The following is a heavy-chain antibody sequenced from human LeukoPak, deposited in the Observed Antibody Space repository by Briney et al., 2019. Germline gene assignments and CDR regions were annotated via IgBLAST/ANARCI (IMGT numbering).Heavy chain of an antibody. J-gene: IGHJ6*03. Sequence: GGSLRLSCAASGFTFSSYSMNWVRQAPGKGLEWVSSISTSSSYIYYADSVKGRFTISRDNAKNSLYLQMNSLRGEDTAVYYCARDLRGVAAAGRRWYYMDVWGKGTTVTVSS. D-gene: IGHD6-13*01. CDR3: ARDLRGVAAAGRRWYYMDV. CDR2: ISTSSSYI. CDR1: GFTFSSYS. V-gene: IGHV3-21*01.